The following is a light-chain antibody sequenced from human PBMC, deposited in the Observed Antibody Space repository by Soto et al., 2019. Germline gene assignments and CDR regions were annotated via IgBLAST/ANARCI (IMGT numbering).Light chain of an antibody. CDR1: QSVNSNY. V-gene: IGKV3-20*01. CDR3: QQYDNLHLT. CDR2: GAS. J-gene: IGKJ4*01. Sequence: EIVLTQSPGTLSLSPGERATLSCRASQSVNSNYLAWYQRKPGQAPRLLIYGASNRATDIPYRFSASGSGTDFTLTITRVEAEDFAVYYCQQYDNLHLTFGGGTKVEIK.